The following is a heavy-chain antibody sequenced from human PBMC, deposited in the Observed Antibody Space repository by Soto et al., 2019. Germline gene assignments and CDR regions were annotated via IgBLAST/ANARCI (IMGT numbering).Heavy chain of an antibody. CDR1: GGSFSGYY. D-gene: IGHD5-18*01. CDR3: ARVARGQLWLDY. J-gene: IGHJ4*02. Sequence: SETLSLTCAVYGGSFSGYYWSWIRQPPGKGLEWIGEINHSGSTNYNPSLKSRVTISVDTSKNQFSLKLSSVTAADTAVYYCARVARGQLWLDYWGQGTLVTVSS. V-gene: IGHV4-34*01. CDR2: INHSGST.